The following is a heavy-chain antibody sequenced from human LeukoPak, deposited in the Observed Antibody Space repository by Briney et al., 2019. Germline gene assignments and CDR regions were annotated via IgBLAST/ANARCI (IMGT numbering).Heavy chain of an antibody. V-gene: IGHV4-39*07. CDR3: ARDNGSGGYYYYGMDV. CDR2: VYYSGSA. D-gene: IGHD3-10*01. Sequence: SETLSLTCTVSGGSISSSSYYWGWIRQPPGKGLEWIGSVYYSGSAYYNPSVKSRVTISVDTSKKQFSLKLSSVTAADTAVYCCARDNGSGGYYYYGMDVWGQGTRSPSP. J-gene: IGHJ6*02. CDR1: GGSISSSSYY.